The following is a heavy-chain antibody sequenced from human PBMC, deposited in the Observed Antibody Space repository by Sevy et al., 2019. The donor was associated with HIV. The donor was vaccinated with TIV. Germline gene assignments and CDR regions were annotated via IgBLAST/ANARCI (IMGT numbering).Heavy chain of an antibody. CDR2: SSYDGSKK. CDR1: GFTFSSYG. V-gene: IGHV3-30*03. J-gene: IGHJ4*02. Sequence: GGSLRLSCAASGFTFSSYGMHWVRQAPGKGLEWVADSSYDGSKKYYADSMKGRFTISRDNSKNTLYLQMNSQRAEDTAVYYCVSFGIAVAGFDYWGQGTLVTVSS. D-gene: IGHD6-19*01. CDR3: VSFGIAVAGFDY.